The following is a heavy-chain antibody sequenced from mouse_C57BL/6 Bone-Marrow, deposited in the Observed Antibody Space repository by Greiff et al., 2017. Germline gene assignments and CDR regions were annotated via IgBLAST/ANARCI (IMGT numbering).Heavy chain of an antibody. J-gene: IGHJ2*01. CDR3: ARPYFDY. CDR2: SYPRSGNT. V-gene: IGHV1-81*01. CDR1: GYTFTSYG. Sequence: VQLQQSGAELARPGASVKLSCKASGYTFTSYGIGWVKQRPGQGLEWIGESYPRSGNTYYNEKFKGKATLTADKSSSTAYMELRSLTSEDSAVYFGARPYFDYWGKGTTLTVSS.